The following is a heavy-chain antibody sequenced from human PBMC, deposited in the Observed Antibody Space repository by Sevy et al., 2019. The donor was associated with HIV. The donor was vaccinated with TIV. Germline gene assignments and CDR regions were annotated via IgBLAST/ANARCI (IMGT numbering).Heavy chain of an antibody. CDR1: GFTFSIYG. V-gene: IGHV3-30*02. CDR2: IRYDGSTK. CDR3: AKDLTGRYSSSSGDFDY. Sequence: SLRLSCAASGFTFSIYGMHWVRQAPGKGLEWVACIRYDGSTKYYADSVKGRFTISRDNSKNTLYLQMNSLRAEDTAVYYCAKDLTGRYSSSSGDFDYWGQGTLVTVSS. J-gene: IGHJ4*02. D-gene: IGHD6-6*01.